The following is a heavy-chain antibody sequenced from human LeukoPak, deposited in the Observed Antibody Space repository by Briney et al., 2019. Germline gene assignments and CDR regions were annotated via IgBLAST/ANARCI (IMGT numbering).Heavy chain of an antibody. Sequence: PGGSLRLSCTASGLLFGDYGMTWVRQAPGKGLEWVGFIRSKPYGGTADYAESVKGRFTISRDDSRTIAYLDMNGLKTEDSAVYHCTVQVIPSDKWFDPWGLGTLVTVSS. D-gene: IGHD2-21*01. V-gene: IGHV3-49*04. J-gene: IGHJ5*02. CDR2: IRSKPYGGTA. CDR3: TVQVIPSDKWFDP. CDR1: GLLFGDYG.